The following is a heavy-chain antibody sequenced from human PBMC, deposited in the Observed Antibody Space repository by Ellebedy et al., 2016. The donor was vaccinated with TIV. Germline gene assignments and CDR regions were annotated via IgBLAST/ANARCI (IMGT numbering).Heavy chain of an antibody. D-gene: IGHD2/OR15-2a*01. CDR2: IYHRGST. CDR1: GGSISSGGSS. J-gene: IGHJ2*01. CDR3: AGGLSSSGSGWYFDL. Sequence: LRLSCAVSGGSISSGGSSWNWIRQPPGKGLEWIGYIYHRGSTYYNPSLKSRVTISLERSKNQFSLKLSSVTAADTAVYYCAGGLSSSGSGWYFDLWGRGTLVTVSS. V-gene: IGHV4-30-2*01.